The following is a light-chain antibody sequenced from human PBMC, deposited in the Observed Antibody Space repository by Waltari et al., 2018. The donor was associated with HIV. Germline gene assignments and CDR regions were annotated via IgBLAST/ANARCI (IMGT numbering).Light chain of an antibody. V-gene: IGKV3-20*01. CDR3: QQYGSSPFT. CDR2: GAS. CDR1: QRVSSSY. Sequence: IVLTKSPGTLSLSPGERATLSCRASQRVSSSYLALYQQKPGQALRLPICGASSRATGIPDRFSGRGSGTDFTLTISRLEPEDFAVYYCQQYGSSPFTFGPGTKVDIK. J-gene: IGKJ3*01.